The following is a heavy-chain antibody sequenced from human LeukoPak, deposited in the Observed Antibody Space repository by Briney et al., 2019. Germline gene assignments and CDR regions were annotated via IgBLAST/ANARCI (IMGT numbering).Heavy chain of an antibody. J-gene: IGHJ4*02. Sequence: GGSLRLSCAASGFTFSSYSMNWVRQAPGRGLEWVSYISSSSSTIYYADSVKGRFTISRDNAKNSLYLQMNSLRAEDTAEYYCARDSITIFGVINYWGQGTLVTVSS. D-gene: IGHD3-3*01. CDR2: ISSSSSTI. CDR1: GFTFSSYS. CDR3: ARDSITIFGVINY. V-gene: IGHV3-48*01.